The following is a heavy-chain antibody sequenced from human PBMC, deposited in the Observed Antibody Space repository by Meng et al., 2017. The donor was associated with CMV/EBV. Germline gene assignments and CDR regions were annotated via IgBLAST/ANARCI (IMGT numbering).Heavy chain of an antibody. CDR1: GGSFSCDY. CDR2: INHSGST. CDR3: ARGSRRLPRFNWFDP. D-gene: IGHD3-3*01. J-gene: IGHJ5*02. Sequence: HVQLQEWVAVLLKRSGTLSRHSAVDGGSFSCDYCGWIRQSPGKGLECIGEINHSGSTNYNPYLKSRVTRSVDTSKNQFSLKLSSVTAADTAVYYCARGSRRLPRFNWFDPWGQGTMVTVSS. V-gene: IGHV4-34*01.